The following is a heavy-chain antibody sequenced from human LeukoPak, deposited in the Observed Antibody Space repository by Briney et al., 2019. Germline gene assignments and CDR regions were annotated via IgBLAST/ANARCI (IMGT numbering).Heavy chain of an antibody. Sequence: SQTLSLTCAISGDSVSSNSAAWNWIRQSPSRGLEWLGRTYYRSKWYNDYAVSVKSRITINPDTSKNRFSLQLNSVAPEDTAVYYCARESSSGLGPIGYFDLWGRGTLVTVSS. V-gene: IGHV6-1*01. CDR1: GDSVSSNSAA. CDR3: ARESSSGLGPIGYFDL. D-gene: IGHD6-6*01. J-gene: IGHJ2*01. CDR2: TYYRSKWYN.